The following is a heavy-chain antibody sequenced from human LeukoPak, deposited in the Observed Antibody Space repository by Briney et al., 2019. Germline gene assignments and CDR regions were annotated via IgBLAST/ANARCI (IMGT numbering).Heavy chain of an antibody. V-gene: IGHV3-30-3*01. D-gene: IGHD3-16*01. CDR1: GFTFSSYA. J-gene: IGHJ3*02. CDR2: ISYDGSNK. CDR3: AREILTLRWGRAGAFDI. Sequence: GGSLRLSCAASGFTFSSYAMHWVRQAPGKGLEWVAVISYDGSNKYYADSVKGRFTISRDNSKNTLYLQMNSLRAEDTAVYYCAREILTLRWGRAGAFDIWGQGTMVTVSS.